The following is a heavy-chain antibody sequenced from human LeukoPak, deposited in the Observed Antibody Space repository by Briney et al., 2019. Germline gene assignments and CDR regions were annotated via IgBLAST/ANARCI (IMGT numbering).Heavy chain of an antibody. CDR3: ARVLVDDYVWGSYRRGYYFDY. V-gene: IGHV4-38-2*02. J-gene: IGHJ4*02. Sequence: SETLSLTCTVSGYSISSGYYWGWIRQPPGQGLEWIGSIYHSGSTYYNPSLKSRVTISVDTSKNQFSLKLSSVTAADTAVYYCARVLVDDYVWGSYRRGYYFDYWGQGTLVTVSS. D-gene: IGHD3-16*02. CDR2: IYHSGST. CDR1: GYSISSGYY.